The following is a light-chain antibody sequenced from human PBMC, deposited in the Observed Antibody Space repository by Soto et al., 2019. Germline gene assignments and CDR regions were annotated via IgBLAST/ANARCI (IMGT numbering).Light chain of an antibody. CDR3: VAWNDRLSGYV. CDR2: RGN. CDR1: SSNIGRDY. Sequence: QSVLTQPPSVSGTPGQRVNISCSGSSSNIGRDYVYWYQQFPGTAPKLLIYRGNQRPSGVPDRFSGSQSGTSASLAISGLRSDDESDYYCVAWNDRLSGYVFGTGTKLTVL. V-gene: IGLV1-47*01. J-gene: IGLJ1*01.